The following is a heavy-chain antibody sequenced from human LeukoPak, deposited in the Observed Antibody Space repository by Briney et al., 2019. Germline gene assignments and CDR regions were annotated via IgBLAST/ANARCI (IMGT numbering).Heavy chain of an antibody. CDR2: ISSSSSYI. CDR1: GFTFSSYS. J-gene: IGHJ4*02. V-gene: IGHV3-21*01. Sequence: GGSLRLSCAASGFTFSSYSMNWVRQAPGKGLEWVSSISSSSSYIYYADSVKGQFTISRDNAKNSLYLQMNSLRAEDTAVYYCARAHPWKDYDSSGPLGYWGQGTLVTVSS. CDR3: ARAHPWKDYDSSGPLGY. D-gene: IGHD3-22*01.